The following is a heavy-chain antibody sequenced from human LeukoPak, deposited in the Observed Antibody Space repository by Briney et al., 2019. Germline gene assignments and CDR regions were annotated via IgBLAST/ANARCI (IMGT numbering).Heavy chain of an antibody. CDR2: IRYDGSNK. CDR1: GFTFSSYG. Sequence: QPWGSLRLSCAASGFTFSSYGMHGVCQAPGKGLEWVAFIRYDGSNKYYADSVKGRFTISRDNSKNTLYLQMNSLRAEDTAVYYCAKPRNIRYFDWSQFWGQGTLVTVSS. V-gene: IGHV3-30*02. D-gene: IGHD3-9*01. CDR3: AKPRNIRYFDWSQF. J-gene: IGHJ4*02.